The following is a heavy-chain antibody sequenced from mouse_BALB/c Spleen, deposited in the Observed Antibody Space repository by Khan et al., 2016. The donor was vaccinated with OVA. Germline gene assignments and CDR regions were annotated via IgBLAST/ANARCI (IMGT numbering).Heavy chain of an antibody. CDR1: GYSFTSYW. CDR3: TSWGYGFAY. J-gene: IGHJ3*01. V-gene: IGHV1-5*01. CDR2: IYPGNSDS. Sequence: VQLQQSGTVLARPGASVKMSCKASGYSFTSYWMHWVKQRPGQGLEWIGAIYPGNSDSNYNQKFKGKAKLTAATSASTANMELSSLTNEDSAVYYGTSWGYGFAYWGQGTLVTVSA. D-gene: IGHD2-2*01.